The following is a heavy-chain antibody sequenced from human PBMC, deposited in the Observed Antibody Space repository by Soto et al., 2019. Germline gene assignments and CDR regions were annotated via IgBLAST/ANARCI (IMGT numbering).Heavy chain of an antibody. V-gene: IGHV3-74*01. CDR2: IDNDGSAT. CDR1: GFTFNIYW. CDR3: ARDNWNSY. Sequence: GGSLRLSCVASGFTFNIYWMHWVRQAPGKGLEWVSRIDNDGSATTYADSVKGRFTISRDNAKNTLFLQMNTLRVVDTAVYYCARDNWNSYWGQGTLVTVSS. J-gene: IGHJ4*02. D-gene: IGHD1-1*01.